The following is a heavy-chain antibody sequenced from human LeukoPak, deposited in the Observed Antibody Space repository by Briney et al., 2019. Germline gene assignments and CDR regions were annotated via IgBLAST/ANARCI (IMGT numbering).Heavy chain of an antibody. CDR1: AASISSSNS. V-gene: IGHV4-4*02. CDR2: IYHAGST. J-gene: IGHJ4*02. CDR3: GRSAAVTGQFEF. Sequence: SQTLSLTCTLSAASISSSNSGTGVRQPPGEGLEWIGEIYHAGSTKYNRSLRRRLTISVDKSKNSCCLSLTSVTAADSAFYYCGRSAAVTGQFEFWGQGTLVTVSS. D-gene: IGHD6-19*01.